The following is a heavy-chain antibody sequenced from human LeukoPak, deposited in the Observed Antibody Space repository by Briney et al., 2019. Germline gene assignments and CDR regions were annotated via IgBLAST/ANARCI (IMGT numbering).Heavy chain of an antibody. Sequence: GGSLRLSCAASGFTFSNYGMSWVRQAPGKGLEWVSTISGSGGSTYYADSVKGRFTISRDTSKNTLYLQMNSPRAEDTAVYYCAKDMYYDSSGPVFDYWGQGTLVTVSS. CDR2: ISGSGGST. J-gene: IGHJ4*02. V-gene: IGHV3-23*01. CDR1: GFTFSNYG. CDR3: AKDMYYDSSGPVFDY. D-gene: IGHD3-22*01.